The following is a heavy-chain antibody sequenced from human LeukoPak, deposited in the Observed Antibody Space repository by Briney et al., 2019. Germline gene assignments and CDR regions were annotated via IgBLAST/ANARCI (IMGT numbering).Heavy chain of an antibody. J-gene: IGHJ4*02. Sequence: SETLSLTCTVSGGSISSGGYYWSWIRQHPGKGLEWIGYIYCSGSTYYNPSLKSRVTMSLDTSKNQFSLKLSSVTAADTALYYCARGPYYYDSSGYPGADFDYWGQGTLVTVSS. D-gene: IGHD3-22*01. CDR1: GGSISSGGYY. CDR3: ARGPYYYDSSGYPGADFDY. CDR2: IYCSGST. V-gene: IGHV4-31*03.